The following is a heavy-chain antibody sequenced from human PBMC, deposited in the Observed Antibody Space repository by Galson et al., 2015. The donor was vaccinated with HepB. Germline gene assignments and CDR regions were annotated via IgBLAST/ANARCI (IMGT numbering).Heavy chain of an antibody. CDR1: GFTFSSYW. V-gene: IGHV3-7*03. J-gene: IGHJ4*02. D-gene: IGHD3-10*01. CDR3: ARVRGDLYDPRTYYFDY. Sequence: SLRLSCAASGFTFSSYWLSWVRQAPGKGLECVANVKEDGSEKYFVDSVKGRFTISRDNARNSLYLQMNNLRAEDTAVYYCARVRGDLYDPRTYYFDYWGQGTLVTVSS. CDR2: VKEDGSEK.